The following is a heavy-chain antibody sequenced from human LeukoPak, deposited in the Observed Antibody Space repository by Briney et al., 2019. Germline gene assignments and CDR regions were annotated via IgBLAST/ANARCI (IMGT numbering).Heavy chain of an antibody. CDR1: GYTFTGYY. J-gene: IGHJ1*01. CDR2: INPNSGGT. V-gene: IGHV1-2*02. CDR3: ARPAPYYYDSSGYYLQH. Sequence: ASVKVSCKASGYTFTGYYMLWVRQAPGQGLEWMGWINPNSGGTNYAQKFQGRVTMTRDTSISTAYMELSRLRSDDTAVYYCARPAPYYYDSSGYYLQHWGQGTLVTVSS. D-gene: IGHD3-22*01.